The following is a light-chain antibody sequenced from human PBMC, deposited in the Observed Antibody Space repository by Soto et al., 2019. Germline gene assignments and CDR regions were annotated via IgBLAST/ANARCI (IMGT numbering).Light chain of an antibody. CDR3: GTWDNSLRVGV. V-gene: IGLV1-51*02. CDR2: ENN. CDR1: SSNIGNSY. Sequence: QSVLTQPPSVSAAPGQMVTISCSGSSSNIGNSYVSWYQQLPGTAPKLLIYENNKRPSGIPDRFSGAKSGTSATLGITGLQTGDEADYYCGTWDNSLRVGVFGGGTKLTVL. J-gene: IGLJ3*02.